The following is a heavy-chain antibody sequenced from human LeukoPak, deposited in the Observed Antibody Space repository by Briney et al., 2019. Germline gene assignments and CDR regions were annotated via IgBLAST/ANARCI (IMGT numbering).Heavy chain of an antibody. Sequence: PSETLSLTCTVSGGSISSGGYYWRWIRQHPGKGLEWIGYIYYSGSTYYNPSLKSRVTISVDTSKNQFSLKLSSVTAADTAVYYCARVYRHTKNWFDPWGQGTLVTVSS. CDR3: ARVYRHTKNWFDP. CDR2: IYYSGST. V-gene: IGHV4-31*03. CDR1: GGSISSGGYY. D-gene: IGHD1-14*01. J-gene: IGHJ5*02.